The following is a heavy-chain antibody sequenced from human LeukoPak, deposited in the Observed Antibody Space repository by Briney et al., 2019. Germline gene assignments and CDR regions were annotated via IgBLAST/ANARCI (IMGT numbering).Heavy chain of an antibody. D-gene: IGHD1-26*01. J-gene: IGHJ4*02. CDR3: ARVLSGSYHY. V-gene: IGHV4-59*01. CDR2: IYYSGST. Sequence: SETLSLTCTVSGGSISSYYWSWIRQPPGKGLEWIGYIYYSGSTNYNPSLKSRVTMSVDTSKNQFSLKLSSVTAADTAVYYCARVLSGSYHYWGQGTLVTVSS. CDR1: GGSISSYY.